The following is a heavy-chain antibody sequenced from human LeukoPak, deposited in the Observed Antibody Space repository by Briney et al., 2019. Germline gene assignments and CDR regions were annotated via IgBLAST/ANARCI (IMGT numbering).Heavy chain of an antibody. CDR2: ISWNSGSI. V-gene: IGHV3-9*03. Sequence: GGSLRLSCAASGFTFDDYAMHWVRQAPGKGLEWVSGISWNSGSIGYADSVKGRFTISRDNAKNSLYLQMNSLRAEDMALYYCAKGSQWLIHYWGQGTLVTVSS. CDR1: GFTFDDYA. J-gene: IGHJ4*02. CDR3: AKGSQWLIHY. D-gene: IGHD6-19*01.